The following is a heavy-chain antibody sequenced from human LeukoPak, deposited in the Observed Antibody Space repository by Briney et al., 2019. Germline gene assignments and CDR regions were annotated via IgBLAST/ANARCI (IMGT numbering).Heavy chain of an antibody. CDR1: GFIFSDYW. D-gene: IGHD6-13*01. CDR2: IKQDGGEK. Sequence: PGGSLRLSCGVSGFIFSDYWKNWVRQAPGKGLEWMASIKQDGGEKSYVDSMKGRFTIARDNAENSVYLQMNSLRAEDTGVYYCARLDREDYSTRPVPYYNYYMPVWGKGTSVIVSS. J-gene: IGHJ6*03. V-gene: IGHV3-7*01. CDR3: ARLDREDYSTRPVPYYNYYMPV.